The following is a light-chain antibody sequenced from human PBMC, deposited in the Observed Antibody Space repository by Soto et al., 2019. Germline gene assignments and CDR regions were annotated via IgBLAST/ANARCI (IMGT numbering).Light chain of an antibody. V-gene: IGKV3-15*01. CDR3: QQYNNWPFT. J-gene: IGKJ3*01. CDR1: QSVSSN. Sequence: EIVMKQSPATLSVSPGERATLSCRASQSVSSNLAWYQQKPGQAPRLLIYGASTRATDIPARFSGSGSGTEFTLTISSLQSEDFAVYYCQQYNNWPFTFGPGTKVDIK. CDR2: GAS.